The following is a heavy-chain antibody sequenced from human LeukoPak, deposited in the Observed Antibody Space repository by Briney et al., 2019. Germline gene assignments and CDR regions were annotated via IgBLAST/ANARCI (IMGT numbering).Heavy chain of an antibody. CDR1: GGTFSSYA. D-gene: IGHD3-22*01. CDR2: IIPIFGTA. Sequence: SVKVSCKASGGTFSSYAISWVRQAPGQGLEWMGRIIPIFGTANYAQKFQGRVTITTDESTSTAYMELSSPRSEDTAVYYCARGDYDSSGYYYNWGQGTLVTVSS. J-gene: IGHJ4*02. CDR3: ARGDYDSSGYYYN. V-gene: IGHV1-69*05.